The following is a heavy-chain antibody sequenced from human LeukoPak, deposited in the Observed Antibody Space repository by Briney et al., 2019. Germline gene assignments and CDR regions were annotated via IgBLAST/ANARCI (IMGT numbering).Heavy chain of an antibody. D-gene: IGHD2-2*01. CDR3: ARTAGYCSSTSCPAPPAFDI. CDR1: GYTFTSYG. J-gene: IGHJ3*02. CDR2: ISAYNGNT. V-gene: IGHV1-18*01. Sequence: ASVKVSCKASGYTFTSYGISWVRQAPGQGLEWMGWISAYNGNTNYAQKLQGRVTVTTDTSTSTAYMELRSLRSDDTAVYYCARTAGYCSSTSCPAPPAFDIWGQGTMVTVSS.